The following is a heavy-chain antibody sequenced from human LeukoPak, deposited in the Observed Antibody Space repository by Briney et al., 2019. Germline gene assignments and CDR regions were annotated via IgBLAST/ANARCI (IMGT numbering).Heavy chain of an antibody. CDR1: GFTFSSYW. CDR2: IKQDGSEK. J-gene: IGHJ4*02. Sequence: GGSLRLSCAASGFTFSSYWMSWVRQAPGKGLEWVANIKQDGSEKYYVDSVKGRFTISRDNSKNTLYLQMNSLRVEDTAVYYCARESGSSGWYLYFDYWGQGTLVTVSS. V-gene: IGHV3-7*01. D-gene: IGHD6-19*01. CDR3: ARESGSSGWYLYFDY.